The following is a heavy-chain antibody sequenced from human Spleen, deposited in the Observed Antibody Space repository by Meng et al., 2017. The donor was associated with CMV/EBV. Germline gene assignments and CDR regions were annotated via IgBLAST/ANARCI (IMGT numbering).Heavy chain of an antibody. J-gene: IGHJ6*02. CDR1: GFTFSNYA. Sequence: GESLKISCAASGFTFSNYAMSWVRQAPGKGLQWVSVIYSGSSIYYADSVKGRFTISRDNSKNTLYLQMNSLRAEDTAVYYCAKALGYCSSTSCYKDYGMDVWGQGTTVTVSS. CDR2: IYSGSSI. CDR3: AKALGYCSSTSCYKDYGMDV. D-gene: IGHD2-2*02. V-gene: IGHV3-23*03.